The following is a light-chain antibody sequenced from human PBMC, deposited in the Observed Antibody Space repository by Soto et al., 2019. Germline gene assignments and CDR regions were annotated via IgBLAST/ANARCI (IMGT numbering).Light chain of an antibody. V-gene: IGKV3-20*01. CDR2: GAS. Sequence: ESVLTQSPCTLSLSPGERATLSCRAIQSVSINYLAWYQQKPGQAPRLLIYGASTRASGIPDRFSGSGSGTDFTLTISRLEPEDSAVYYCQQYGSSPTWTFGQGTKVDI. CDR3: QQYGSSPTWT. CDR1: QSVSINY. J-gene: IGKJ1*01.